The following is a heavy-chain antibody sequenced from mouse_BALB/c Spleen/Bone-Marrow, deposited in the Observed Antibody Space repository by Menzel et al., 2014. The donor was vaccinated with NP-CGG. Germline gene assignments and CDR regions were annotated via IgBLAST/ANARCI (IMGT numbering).Heavy chain of an antibody. CDR1: GFNIKDTY. D-gene: IGHD1-1*01. Sequence: VQLKESGAELVKPGASVKLSCTASGFNIKDTYMHWVKQRPEQGLEWIGRIDPANGNTKYDPKFQGKATITADTSSNTAXXXXSSLTSEDTAVYYCARYYYGSSLFDYWGXGTTLTVSS. CDR3: ARYYYGSSLFDY. V-gene: IGHV14-3*02. CDR2: IDPANGNT. J-gene: IGHJ2*01.